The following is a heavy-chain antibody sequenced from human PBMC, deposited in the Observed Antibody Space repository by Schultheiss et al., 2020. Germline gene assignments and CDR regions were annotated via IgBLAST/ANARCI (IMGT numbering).Heavy chain of an antibody. V-gene: IGHV4-59*12. D-gene: IGHD3-3*01. CDR2: IYYSGST. CDR3: ARERSGPRITIFGVVNTAYFDY. Sequence: SETLSLTCTVSGGSISSYYWSWIRQPPGKGLEWIGYIYYSGSTNYNPSLKSRVTISVDTSKNQFSLKLSSVTAADTAVYYCARERSGPRITIFGVVNTAYFDYWGQGTLVTVSS. CDR1: GGSISSYY. J-gene: IGHJ4*02.